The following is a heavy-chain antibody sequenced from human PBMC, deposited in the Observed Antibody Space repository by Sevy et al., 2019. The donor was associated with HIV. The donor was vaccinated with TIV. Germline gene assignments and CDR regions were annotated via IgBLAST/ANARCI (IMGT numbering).Heavy chain of an antibody. Sequence: GESLKISCKGSGYSFTSYWIGWVRQMPGKGLGWMGIIYPGDSDTTYSPSFEGQVTISVDKSISTAYLQWSSLKASDTAMYYRARPPSIAAAGHYYFDYWGQGTLVTVSS. CDR1: GYSFTSYW. CDR2: IYPGDSDT. CDR3: ARPPSIAAAGHYYFDY. V-gene: IGHV5-51*01. J-gene: IGHJ4*02. D-gene: IGHD6-13*01.